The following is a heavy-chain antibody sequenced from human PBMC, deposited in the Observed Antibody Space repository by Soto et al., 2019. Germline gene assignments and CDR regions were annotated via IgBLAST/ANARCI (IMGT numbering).Heavy chain of an antibody. Sequence: SETLSLTCAVSSGSISSSNWWSWVRQPPGKGLEWIGEIYHSGSTNYNPSLKSRVTISVDKSKNQCSLKLSSVTAADTAVYYCARGVPAAMVGGPYYFDYWGQGTLVTVSS. CDR2: IYHSGST. CDR3: ARGVPAAMVGGPYYFDY. D-gene: IGHD2-2*01. J-gene: IGHJ4*02. V-gene: IGHV4-4*02. CDR1: SGSISSSNW.